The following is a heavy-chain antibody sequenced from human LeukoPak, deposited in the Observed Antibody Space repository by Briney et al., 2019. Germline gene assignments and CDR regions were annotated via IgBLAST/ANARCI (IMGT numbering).Heavy chain of an antibody. Sequence: PSQTLSLTCTVSGGSISSGSYYWSWIRQPPGKGLDWIGYIYDNGITKYNPSLNSRVTISLDTSKNQFSLRLSSVTAADTAVYYCARGLEGIAAAGTEYWFDPWGQGTLVIVSS. J-gene: IGHJ5*02. V-gene: IGHV4-61*01. CDR3: ARGLEGIAAAGTEYWFDP. CDR2: IYDNGIT. D-gene: IGHD6-13*01. CDR1: GGSISSGSYY.